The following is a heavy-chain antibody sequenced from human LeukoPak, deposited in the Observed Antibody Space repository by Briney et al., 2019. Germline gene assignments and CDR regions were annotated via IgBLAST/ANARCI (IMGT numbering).Heavy chain of an antibody. V-gene: IGHV3-7*01. CDR3: AVDQDYHDDRTEYCCDAFDI. CDR1: GFTFSNYW. D-gene: IGHD3-3*01. CDR2: VKQDESEK. J-gene: IGHJ3*02. Sequence: GGSLRLSCAGSGFTFSNYWMTWVRQAPGRGLEWVANVKQDESEKHYVDSVKGRFTISRDNAKSSLYLRMDSLRVEDTAVYYCAVDQDYHDDRTEYCCDAFDIGHRGITVAVSS.